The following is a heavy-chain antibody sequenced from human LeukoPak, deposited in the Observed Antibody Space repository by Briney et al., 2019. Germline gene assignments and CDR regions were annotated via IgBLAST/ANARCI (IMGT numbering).Heavy chain of an antibody. D-gene: IGHD2-2*01. V-gene: IGHV1-2*02. CDR1: GYTFTGYY. CDR3: ARAGRYCSSTSCYSKGHWIDP. Sequence: ASVKVSCKASGYTFTGYYMHWVRQAPGQGLEWMGWINPNSGGTNYAQKFQGRVTMTRDTSISTAYMELSRLRSDDTAVYYCARAGRYCSSTSCYSKGHWIDPWGQGTLVTVSS. J-gene: IGHJ5*02. CDR2: INPNSGGT.